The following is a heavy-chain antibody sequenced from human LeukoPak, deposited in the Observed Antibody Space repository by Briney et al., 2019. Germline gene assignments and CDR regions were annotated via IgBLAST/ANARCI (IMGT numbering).Heavy chain of an antibody. J-gene: IGHJ4*02. CDR1: GYTFTSYG. Sequence: ASVKVSCKASGYTFTSYGISWVRQAPGQGLEWMGWISAYNGNTNYAQKLQGRVTMTTDTFTSTAYMELRSLRSDDTAVYYCARSPPTIFGVVISDIDYWGQGTPVTVSS. D-gene: IGHD3-3*02. V-gene: IGHV1-18*01. CDR3: ARSPPTIFGVVISDIDY. CDR2: ISAYNGNT.